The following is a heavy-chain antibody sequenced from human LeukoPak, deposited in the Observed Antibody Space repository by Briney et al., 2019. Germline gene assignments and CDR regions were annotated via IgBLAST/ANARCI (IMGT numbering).Heavy chain of an antibody. CDR2: ISGYNGKT. D-gene: IGHD5-24*01. CDR1: GYTLVCYG. V-gene: IGHV1-18*01. J-gene: IGHJ6*02. Sequence: ASVKLSFTASGYTLVCYGISWVRQAPGQGLEWMGWISGYNGKTTYAEKFQGRVAVTIDRSRSTAYLELRSLRSDDTAIYYCAGDWVGDTETLDNYRGMDVWGQGATVIVSS. CDR3: AGDWVGDTETLDNYRGMDV.